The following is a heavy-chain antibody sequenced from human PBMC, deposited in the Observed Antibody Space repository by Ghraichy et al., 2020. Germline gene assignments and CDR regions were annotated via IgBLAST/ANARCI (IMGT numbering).Heavy chain of an antibody. J-gene: IGHJ4*02. CDR3: AREKNTASLGDY. D-gene: IGHD3-16*01. CDR2: ISSSGSVT. V-gene: IGHV3-48*01. Sequence: GGSLRLSCAASGVTFGSYSFNWVRQAPGKGLEWISYISSSGSVTFYADSVKGRFTVSRDSATKSLFLQMKSLRVEDTAVYFCAREKNTASLGDYWGQGTLVTVSS. CDR1: GVTFGSYS.